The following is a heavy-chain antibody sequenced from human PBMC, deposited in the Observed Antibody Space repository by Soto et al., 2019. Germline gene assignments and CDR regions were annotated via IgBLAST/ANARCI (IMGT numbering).Heavy chain of an antibody. D-gene: IGHD3-22*01. J-gene: IGHJ6*02. CDR3: AKDGNSSGYYEYYYGMDV. CDR1: GFTFSSYG. CDR2: ISYDGSNK. V-gene: IGHV3-30*18. Sequence: GGSLRLSCAASGFTFSSYGMHWVRQAPGKGLEWVAVISYDGSNKYYADSVKGRFTISRDNSKNTLYLQMNSLRAEDTAVYYCAKDGNSSGYYEYYYGMDVWGQGTTVTVSS.